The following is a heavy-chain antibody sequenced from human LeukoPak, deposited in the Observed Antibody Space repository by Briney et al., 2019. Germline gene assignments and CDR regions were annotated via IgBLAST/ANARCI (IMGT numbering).Heavy chain of an antibody. CDR1: GYTFTSYG. CDR2: ISAYNGNT. J-gene: IGHJ6*02. CDR3: ARVKERYYYYGMDV. Sequence: ASVKVSCKASGYTFTSYGSSWVRQAPGQGLEWMGWISAYNGNTNYAQKLQGRVTMTTDTSTSTAYMELRSLRSDDTAVYYCARVKERYYYYGMDVWGQGTTVTVSS. V-gene: IGHV1-18*01.